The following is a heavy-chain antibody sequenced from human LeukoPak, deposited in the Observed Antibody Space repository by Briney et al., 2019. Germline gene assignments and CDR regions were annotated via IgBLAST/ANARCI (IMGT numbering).Heavy chain of an antibody. J-gene: IGHJ4*02. V-gene: IGHV3-21*01. CDR2: ISSSSSYI. Sequence: PGGSLRLSCAASGLTFSSYSMHWVRQAPGKGLEWVSSISSSSSYIYYADSVKGRFTISRDNAKNSLYLQMNSLRAEDTAVYYCARGPDYYGSGSSLYYFDYWGQGTLVTVSS. D-gene: IGHD3-10*01. CDR3: ARGPDYYGSGSSLYYFDY. CDR1: GLTFSSYS.